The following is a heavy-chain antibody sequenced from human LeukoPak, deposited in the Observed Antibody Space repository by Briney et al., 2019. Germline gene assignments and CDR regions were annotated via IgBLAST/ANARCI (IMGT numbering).Heavy chain of an antibody. J-gene: IGHJ6*03. CDR1: GGSISSYY. CDR3: ARVSWFPGTSYYYMDV. D-gene: IGHD1-1*01. CDR2: IYTSGST. Sequence: SETLSLTCTVSGGSISSYYWSWIRQPAGKGLEWIGRIYTSGSTNYNPSLKSRVTMSVDTSKNQFSLMLSSVTAADTAVYYCARVSWFPGTSYYYMDVWGKGTTVTVSS. V-gene: IGHV4-4*07.